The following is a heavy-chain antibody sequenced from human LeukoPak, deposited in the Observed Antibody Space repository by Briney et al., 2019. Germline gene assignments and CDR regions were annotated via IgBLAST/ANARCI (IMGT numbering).Heavy chain of an antibody. CDR2: ISGSGGNT. J-gene: IGHJ5*02. CDR1: GFAFSGFA. Sequence: PGGSLRLSCSASGFAFSGFAMGWVRQAPGKGLEWVSSISGSGGNTYYADPVKGRFTVSRDNAKNTLYLQMDSLRAEDTAVYYCAGQANNWFDPWGQGTLVTVSS. CDR3: AGQANNWFDP. V-gene: IGHV3-23*01.